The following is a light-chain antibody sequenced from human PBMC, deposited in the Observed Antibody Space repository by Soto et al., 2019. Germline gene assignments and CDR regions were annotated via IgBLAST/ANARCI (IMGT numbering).Light chain of an antibody. CDR3: LQKYFYPFT. V-gene: IGKV1-6*01. CDR2: AAS. CDR1: QGIRND. Sequence: AIQMTQSPSSLSASVGDRVTITCRASQGIRNDLDWFQQKPGKAPKLLIYAASNLQSGFTSRFSGSGSGTDFTLTISSLQPEDFATYYCLQKYFYPFTFGPGTKVDIQ. J-gene: IGKJ3*01.